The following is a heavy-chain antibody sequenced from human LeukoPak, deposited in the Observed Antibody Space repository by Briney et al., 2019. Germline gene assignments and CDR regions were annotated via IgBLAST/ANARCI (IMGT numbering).Heavy chain of an antibody. CDR2: IYPGDSDT. J-gene: IGHJ4*02. V-gene: IGHV5-51*01. D-gene: IGHD6-13*01. CDR3: ARRSSIAAAGAYYFDY. CDR1: GYSFTSYW. Sequence: GESLKISCKGSGYSFTSYWIGWVRQMSGKGLEWMGIIYPGDSDTRYSPSFQGQVTISADKSISTAYLQWSGLKASDTAMYYCARRSSIAAAGAYYFDYWGQGTLVTVSS.